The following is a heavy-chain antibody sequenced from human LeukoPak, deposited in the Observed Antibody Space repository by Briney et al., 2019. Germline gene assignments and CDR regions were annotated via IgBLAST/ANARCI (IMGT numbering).Heavy chain of an antibody. V-gene: IGHV3-33*06. J-gene: IGHJ1*01. D-gene: IGHD4-11*01. CDR3: AKDAQRGFDYSNSLQN. CDR2: IWSDGSDK. CDR1: GLIFSNYG. Sequence: GGSLRLSCVVSGLIFSNYGMHWVRQAPGAGLEWVAVIWSDGSDKYYAKSVKGRFTISRDNSKNSLFLQMNSLRAEDTAVYYCAKDAQRGFDYSNSLQNWGQGILVTVSS.